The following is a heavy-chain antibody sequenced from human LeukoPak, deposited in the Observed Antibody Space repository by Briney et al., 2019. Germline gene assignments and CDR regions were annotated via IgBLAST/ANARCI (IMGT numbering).Heavy chain of an antibody. CDR2: IDQGGGET. CDR3: ARDGCTSTTCTTLGGSNH. Sequence: GGSLRLSCEGSGFTFIAYWMSWVRQAPGRGLEWVASIDQGGGETHFADSVRGRFTISRDNARNSLFLQMDSLREADTGVCFCARDGCTSTTCTTLGGSNHWAQGTQVTVSS. J-gene: IGHJ4*02. V-gene: IGHV3-7*01. CDR1: GFTFIAYW. D-gene: IGHD1-26*01.